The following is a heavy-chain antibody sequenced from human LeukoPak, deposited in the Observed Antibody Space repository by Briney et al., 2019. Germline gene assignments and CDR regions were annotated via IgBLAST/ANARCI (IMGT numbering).Heavy chain of an antibody. CDR3: AGATKWLAHDF. J-gene: IGHJ4*02. CDR1: GLTVSDAY. V-gene: IGHV3-53*01. Sequence: GGSLRLSCAASGLTVSDAYMRWVSQAAGKGGEWVSTIFDAVRTTYGDSLKGLFTVSRDTYKNTLFLQMKSLRADDTAVCYCAGATKWLAHDFWGQGTLVTVSS. D-gene: IGHD6-19*01. CDR2: IFDAVRT.